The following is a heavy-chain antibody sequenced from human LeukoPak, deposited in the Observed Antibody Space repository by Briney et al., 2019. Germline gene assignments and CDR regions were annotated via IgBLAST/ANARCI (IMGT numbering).Heavy chain of an antibody. CDR3: ARGPYYYGSGTVNWFDP. D-gene: IGHD3-10*01. Sequence: SETLSLTCTVSGGSISSYYWSWIRQPAGKGLEWIGRIYTSGSTNSNPSLKSRVTMSVDTSQNQFSLKLSSVTAADTAVYYCARGPYYYGSGTVNWFDPWGQGTLVTVSS. CDR2: IYTSGST. J-gene: IGHJ5*02. CDR1: GGSISSYY. V-gene: IGHV4-4*07.